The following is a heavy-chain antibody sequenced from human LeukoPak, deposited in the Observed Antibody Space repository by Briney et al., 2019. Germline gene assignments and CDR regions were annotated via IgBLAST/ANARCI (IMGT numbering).Heavy chain of an antibody. CDR3: AKDLAHLGATSRELDY. J-gene: IGHJ4*02. CDR1: GFTFSSYG. Sequence: PGGSLRLSCAASGFTFSSYGMHWVRQAPGKGLEWVAFIRYDGSNKYYADSVKGRFTISRDNSKNTLYLQMNSLRAEDTAVYYCAKDLAHLGATSRELDYWGQGTLVTVSS. D-gene: IGHD1-26*01. CDR2: IRYDGSNK. V-gene: IGHV3-30*02.